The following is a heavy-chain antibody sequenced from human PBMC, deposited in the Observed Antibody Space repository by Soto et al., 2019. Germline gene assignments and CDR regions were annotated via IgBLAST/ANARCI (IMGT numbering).Heavy chain of an antibody. V-gene: IGHV3-23*01. CDR1: GFTFNNYA. J-gene: IGHJ4*02. Sequence: EVQLLESGGGLVQPGGSLRLSCAASGFTFNNYAMTWVRQAPGKGLEWVSAISGGGDTTSHADSVKGRFTVSRDGSKNTLELQMSSLRAEDTALYYCAKGRGGSGSLTPRVDFWGQGTLVTVSS. CDR3: AKGRGGSGSLTPRVDF. CDR2: ISGGGDTT. D-gene: IGHD3-10*01.